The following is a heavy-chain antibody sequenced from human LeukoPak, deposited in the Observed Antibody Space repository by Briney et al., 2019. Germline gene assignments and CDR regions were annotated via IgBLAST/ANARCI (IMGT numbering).Heavy chain of an antibody. CDR2: ISWNSGSI. D-gene: IGHD3-9*01. CDR3: AKVRVRYFDWLLFDY. V-gene: IGHV3-9*01. J-gene: IGHJ4*02. CDR1: GFTFDDYA. Sequence: PGGSLRLSCAASGFTFDDYAMHWVRQAPGKGLEWVTGISWNSGSIGYADSVKGRFTISRDNAKNSLYLQMNSLRAEDTALYYCAKVRVRYFDWLLFDYWGQGTLVTVSS.